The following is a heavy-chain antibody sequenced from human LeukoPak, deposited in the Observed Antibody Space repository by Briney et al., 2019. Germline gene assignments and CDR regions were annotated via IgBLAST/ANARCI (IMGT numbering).Heavy chain of an antibody. CDR1: GGSFSSSSHY. Sequence: PSETLSLTCTVSGGSFSSSSHYWGWVRQPPGKGLEWIGEINHSGSTKYNPSLKSRVTISVHTSKNQFSLKLSSVTAADTAVYYCARGEGAVAGRGWPYYFYYYMDVWGKGTTVTVSS. V-gene: IGHV4-39*07. J-gene: IGHJ6*03. D-gene: IGHD6-19*01. CDR2: INHSGST. CDR3: ARGEGAVAGRGWPYYFYYYMDV.